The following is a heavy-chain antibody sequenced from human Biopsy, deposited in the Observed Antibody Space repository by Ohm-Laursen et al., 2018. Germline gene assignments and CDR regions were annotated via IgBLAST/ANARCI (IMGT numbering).Heavy chain of an antibody. CDR1: GGPIDRYY. CDR2: TYFTGRT. V-gene: IGHV4-59*12. D-gene: IGHD5-24*01. Sequence: SETLSLTCTVSGGPIDRYYWSWIRQPPGKALEWIGYTYFTGRTSYNPSLKSRVTMSVNTSKKQFSLRLSSVTAADTAVYYCASAGYNPDWNFDLWGRGTRVTVSS. CDR3: ASAGYNPDWNFDL. J-gene: IGHJ2*01.